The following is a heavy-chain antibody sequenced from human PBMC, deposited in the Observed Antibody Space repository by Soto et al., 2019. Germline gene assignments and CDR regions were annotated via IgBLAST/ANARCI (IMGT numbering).Heavy chain of an antibody. J-gene: IGHJ4*02. Sequence: QVQLVESGGGVVQPGRSLRLSCAASGFTFGTYGMQWVRQAQGKGLEWVAVIWYDGSNKYYADSVKGRFTISRDNSKNTLYLQMNSLRAEDTAVYYCARDSIAVSDVLPGYWCQGTLVIVSS. CDR1: GFTFGTYG. CDR2: IWYDGSNK. V-gene: IGHV3-33*01. D-gene: IGHD6-19*01. CDR3: ARDSIAVSDVLPGY.